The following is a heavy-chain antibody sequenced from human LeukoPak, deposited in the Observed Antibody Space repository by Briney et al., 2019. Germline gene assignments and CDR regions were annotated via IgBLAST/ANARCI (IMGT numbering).Heavy chain of an antibody. V-gene: IGHV4-39*02. Sequence: PSETLSLTCTVSGGSISSSSYYWGWIRQPPGKGLEWIGSIYYSGSTYYNPSLKSRVTISVDTSKNQFSLKLSSVTAADTAVYYCARDRWYYYDSSDYYHDPFDIWGQGTMVTVSS. CDR1: GGSISSSSYY. CDR3: ARDRWYYYDSSDYYHDPFDI. CDR2: IYYSGST. D-gene: IGHD3-22*01. J-gene: IGHJ3*02.